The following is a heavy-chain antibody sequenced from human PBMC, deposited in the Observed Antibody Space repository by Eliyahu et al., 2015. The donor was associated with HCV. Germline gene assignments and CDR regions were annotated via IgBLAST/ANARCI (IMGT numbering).Heavy chain of an antibody. D-gene: IGHD3-10*01. CDR2: IKSKTDGGTT. CDR1: GFTFSKAW. V-gene: IGHV3-15*01. CDR3: TTGAPGGFDYYLDV. J-gene: IGHJ6*03. Sequence: EVQLVESGGGLVKPGGSLRLYXAASGFTFSKAWMSWVRQAPGKGXEWIGRIKSKTDGGTTDYAAPVKGRFTISRDDSKSTLYLQMNSLKTEDTAVYYCTTGAPGGFDYYLDVWGQGTTVTVSS.